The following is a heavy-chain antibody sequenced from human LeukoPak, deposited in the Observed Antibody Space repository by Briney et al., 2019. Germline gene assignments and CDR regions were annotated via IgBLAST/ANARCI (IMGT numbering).Heavy chain of an antibody. V-gene: IGHV5-51*01. CDR2: IYPGDSDT. D-gene: IGHD5-18*01. J-gene: IGHJ6*02. Sequence: GESLKISCKGSEYSFTSHWIGWVRQMPGKGLEWMGIIYPGDSDTRYSPSFQGQVTISADKSISTAYLQWSSLKASDTAMYYCARQGYSYGYNYYYYGMDVWGQGTTVTVSS. CDR1: EYSFTSHW. CDR3: ARQGYSYGYNYYYYGMDV.